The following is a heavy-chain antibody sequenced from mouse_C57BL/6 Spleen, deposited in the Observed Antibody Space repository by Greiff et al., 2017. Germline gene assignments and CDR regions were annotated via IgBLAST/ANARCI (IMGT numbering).Heavy chain of an antibody. CDR2: ILPGSGST. CDR1: GYTFTGYW. CDR3: ARRGSLYYYAMDY. J-gene: IGHJ4*01. Sequence: QVQLQQSGAELMKPGASVKLSCKATGYTFTGYWIEWVKQRPGHGLEWIGEILPGSGSTNYHEKFKGKATFTADTSSNTAYMQLSSLTTEDSAIYYCARRGSLYYYAMDYWGQGTSVTVSS. D-gene: IGHD1-1*01. V-gene: IGHV1-9*01.